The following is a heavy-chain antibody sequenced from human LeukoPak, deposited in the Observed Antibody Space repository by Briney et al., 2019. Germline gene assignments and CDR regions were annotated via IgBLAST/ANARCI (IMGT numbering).Heavy chain of an antibody. V-gene: IGHV4-59*08. CDR2: IYHTGTT. CDR3: ARSPGLGYSGGSCHFDY. Sequence: SETLSLTCSVSGGSIGTYYWSWIRQPPGKGLEYLGYIYHTGTTSYNPSLKSRATISVDTSKNQFSLRLSSVTAADTALYYCARSPGLGYSGGSCHFDYWGQGILVTVSS. D-gene: IGHD2-15*01. J-gene: IGHJ4*02. CDR1: GGSIGTYY.